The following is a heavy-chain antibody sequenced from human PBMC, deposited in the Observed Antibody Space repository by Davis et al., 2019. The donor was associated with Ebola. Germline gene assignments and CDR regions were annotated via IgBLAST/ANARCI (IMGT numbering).Heavy chain of an antibody. CDR1: GFTFSSYW. J-gene: IGHJ4*02. V-gene: IGHV3-74*01. Sequence: PGGSLRLSCAASGFTFSSYWIHWVRQAPGKGLEWVSRVNTDGSTINYADSVRGRFTISRDNAKNSVYLQMDNLRVEDTAVFYCARIIAASAPFDYRGQGTLVTVSS. CDR3: ARIIAASAPFDY. D-gene: IGHD6-13*01. CDR2: VNTDGSTI.